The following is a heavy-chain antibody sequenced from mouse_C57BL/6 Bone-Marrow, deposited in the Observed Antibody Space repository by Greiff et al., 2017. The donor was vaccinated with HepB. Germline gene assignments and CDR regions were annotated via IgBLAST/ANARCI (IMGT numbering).Heavy chain of an antibody. CDR2: IYPGSGST. V-gene: IGHV1-55*01. J-gene: IGHJ1*03. CDR3: ANYSNYAWYFDV. Sequence: QVQLQQPGAELVKPGASVKMSCKASGYTFTSYWITWVKQRPGQGLEWIGDIYPGSGSTNYNEKFKSKATLTVDTSSSTAYMQLSSLTSEDSAVYDCANYSNYAWYFDVWGTGTTVTVSS. CDR1: GYTFTSYW. D-gene: IGHD2-5*01.